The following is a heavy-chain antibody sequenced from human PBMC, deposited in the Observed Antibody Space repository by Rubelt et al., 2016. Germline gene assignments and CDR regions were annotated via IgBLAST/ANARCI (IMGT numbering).Heavy chain of an antibody. CDR2: IYYNGNT. CDR1: GGSISSSSYY. D-gene: IGHD5-12*01. Sequence: QLQLQESGPGLVKPSETLSLTCTVSGGSISSSSYYWGWIRQPPGKGLEWIGHIYYNGNTKYNPSLQSRVTISIDTSNNQFSRKVGSVTAADTAVYYCARQPSSHTSGFLGGMDVWGQGTTVTVSS. V-gene: IGHV4-61*05. J-gene: IGHJ6*02. CDR3: ARQPSSHTSGFLGGMDV.